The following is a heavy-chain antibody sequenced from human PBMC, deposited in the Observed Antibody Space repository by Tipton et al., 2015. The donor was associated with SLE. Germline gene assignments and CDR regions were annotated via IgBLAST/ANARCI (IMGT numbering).Heavy chain of an antibody. D-gene: IGHD4/OR15-4a*01. CDR3: ASIYGGKVGFRYYGMDV. J-gene: IGHJ6*02. Sequence: TLSLTCAVYGGSFSGYYWSWIRQPPGKGLEWIGYIYYSGSTNYNPSLKSRVTISVDTSKNQFSLKLSSVTAADTAVYYCASIYGGKVGFRYYGMDVWGQGTTVTVSS. CDR1: GGSFSGYY. V-gene: IGHV4-59*01. CDR2: IYYSGST.